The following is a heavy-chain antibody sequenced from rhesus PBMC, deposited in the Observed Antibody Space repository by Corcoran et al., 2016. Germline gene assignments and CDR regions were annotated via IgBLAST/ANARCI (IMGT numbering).Heavy chain of an antibody. CDR2: IYGSSTTT. Sequence: QVQLQESGPGVVKPSETLSLTCAVSGGSISDSSRWSWLRQPPGKGLEWIGYIYGSSTTTNYNPSLKGRVHISKDTSKNQFSLKLSSVTAADTAVYYCAREVGYYNIWTGYYDSAYGLDSWGQGVVVTVSS. J-gene: IGHJ6*01. V-gene: IGHV4S10*01. CDR1: GGSISDSSR. D-gene: IGHD3-3*01. CDR3: AREVGYYNIWTGYYDSAYGLDS.